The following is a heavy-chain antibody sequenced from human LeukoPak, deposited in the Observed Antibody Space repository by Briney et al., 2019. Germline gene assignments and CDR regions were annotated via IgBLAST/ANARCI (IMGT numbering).Heavy chain of an antibody. D-gene: IGHD5-24*01. CDR2: INPNSGGT. CDR1: GYTFTGYY. V-gene: IGHV1-2*02. J-gene: IGHJ6*02. CDR3: ARGEVEMATTNYYYYGMDV. Sequence: ASVKVSCKASGYTFTGYYMHWVRQAPGQGLEWMGWINPNSGGTNYAQKFQGRVTMTRDTSISTAYMELSRLRSDDTAVYYYARGEVEMATTNYYYYGMDVWGQGTTVTVSS.